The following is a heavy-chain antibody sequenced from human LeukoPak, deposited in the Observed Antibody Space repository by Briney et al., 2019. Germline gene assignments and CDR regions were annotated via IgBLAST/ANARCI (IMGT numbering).Heavy chain of an antibody. CDR2: IFYSGST. Sequence: SETLSLTCTVSGGSISSYYWSWIRQPPGKGLEWIGYIFYSGSTNYNPSLKSRVTISVDTSKNQFSLKLSSVTAADTAVYYCARAYCGGDCYSAEYFQHWGQGTLVTVSS. CDR1: GGSISSYY. V-gene: IGHV4-59*01. J-gene: IGHJ1*01. D-gene: IGHD2-21*02. CDR3: ARAYCGGDCYSAEYFQH.